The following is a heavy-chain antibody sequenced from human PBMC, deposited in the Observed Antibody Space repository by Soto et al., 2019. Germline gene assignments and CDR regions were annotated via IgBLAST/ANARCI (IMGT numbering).Heavy chain of an antibody. D-gene: IGHD3-16*02. CDR1: GFTFSNAW. CDR3: TTFMITFGGVIVLVHDY. CDR2: IKSKTDGGTT. V-gene: IGHV3-15*01. J-gene: IGHJ4*02. Sequence: EVQLVESGGGLVKPGGSLRLSCAASGFTFSNAWMSWVRQAPGKGLEWVGRIKSKTDGGTTDYAAPVKGRFTISRDDSKNTLYLQMNSLKTEDTAVYYCTTFMITFGGVIVLVHDYWGQGTLVTVSS.